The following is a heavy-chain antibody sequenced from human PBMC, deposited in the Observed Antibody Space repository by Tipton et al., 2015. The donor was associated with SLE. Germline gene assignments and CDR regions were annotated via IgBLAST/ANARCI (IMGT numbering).Heavy chain of an antibody. CDR2: IYAGGTT. CDR1: GFTVSDNY. V-gene: IGHV3-53*04. D-gene: IGHD4-17*01. Sequence: GSLRLSCAASGFTVSDNYMSWVRQAPGKGLEWISVIYAGGTTFYADSVKGRFTISRHNSKNTVYLQMNSLRPEDTAVYYCAREPPGGDEYGDYGYFDVWGRGTLVTVSS. CDR3: AREPPGGDEYGDYGYFDV. J-gene: IGHJ2*01.